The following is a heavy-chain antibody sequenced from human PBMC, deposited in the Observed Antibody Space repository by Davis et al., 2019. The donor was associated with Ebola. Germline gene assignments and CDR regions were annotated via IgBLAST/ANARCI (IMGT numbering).Heavy chain of an antibody. CDR2: IIPIFGTA. V-gene: IGHV1-69*01. J-gene: IGHJ4*02. D-gene: IGHD6-13*01. CDR1: AGTFSSYA. CDR3: ARDRGSSWGIDY. Sequence: SVQDSCKASAGTFSSYAISWVGQPPAQGLEWMGGIIPIFGTANYAQKFQGRVTITADESTSTSYMKLSSLRSEDTAVYYCARDRGSSWGIDYWGQGTLVTVSS.